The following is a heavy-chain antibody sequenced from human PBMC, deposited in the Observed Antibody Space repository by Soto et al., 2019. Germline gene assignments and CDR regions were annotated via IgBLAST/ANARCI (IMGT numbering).Heavy chain of an antibody. Sequence: LSLTCTVSGGSISSGGYYWSWIRQHPGKGLEWIGYIYYSGSTYYNPSLKSRVTISVDTSKNQFSLKLSSVTAADTAVYYCATGVKYSSGYLDHWGQGILVTVSS. V-gene: IGHV4-31*03. CDR2: IYYSGST. J-gene: IGHJ4*02. CDR3: ATGVKYSSGYLDH. CDR1: GGSISSGGYY. D-gene: IGHD3-22*01.